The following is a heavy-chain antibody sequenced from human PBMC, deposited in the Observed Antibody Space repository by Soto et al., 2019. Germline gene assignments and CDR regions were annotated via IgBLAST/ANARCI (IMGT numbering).Heavy chain of an antibody. D-gene: IGHD2-15*01. CDR2: IWYDGSKR. CDR3: ARPKVAATTPPLDY. CDR1: GFTFSSYG. J-gene: IGHJ4*02. V-gene: IGHV3-33*01. Sequence: QVQLVESGGGVVQPGRSLRLSCEASGFTFSSYGMHWVRQTPGKGLEWVAVIWYDGSKRYYADSVKGRFTISRDDSKNTLYLQMDSLRAEDTAVYYCARPKVAATTPPLDYWGQGTLVTVSS.